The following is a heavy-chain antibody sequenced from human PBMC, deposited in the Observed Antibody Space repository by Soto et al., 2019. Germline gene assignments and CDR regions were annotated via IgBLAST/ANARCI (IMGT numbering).Heavy chain of an antibody. CDR1: GDSISSNNYY. Sequence: PSETLSLTCTVSGDSISSNNYYWSWIRQPPGKGLEWIGEINHSGSTNYNPSLKSRVTISVDTSKNQFSLKLSSVTAADTAVYYCARGRVVVVAARHYNWFDPWGQGTLVTVSS. J-gene: IGHJ5*02. V-gene: IGHV4-39*07. CDR3: ARGRVVVVAARHYNWFDP. D-gene: IGHD2-15*01. CDR2: INHSGST.